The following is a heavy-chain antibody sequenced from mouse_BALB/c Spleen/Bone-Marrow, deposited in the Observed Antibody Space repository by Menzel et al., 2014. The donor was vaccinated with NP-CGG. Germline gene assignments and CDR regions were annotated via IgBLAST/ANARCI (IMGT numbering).Heavy chain of an antibody. V-gene: IGHV5-12-2*01. CDR1: GFTFSSYT. CDR2: ISNGGGST. D-gene: IGHD3-1*01. J-gene: IGHJ4*01. Sequence: EVKVEESGGGLVKPGGSLKLSCAASGFTFSSYTMSWVRQTPEKRLEWVAYISNGGGSTSYPDTVKGRFTISRDNAKNTLYLQMSSLKSEDTAMYYCSRHVGNPYAMDYWGQGTSVTVSS. CDR3: SRHVGNPYAMDY.